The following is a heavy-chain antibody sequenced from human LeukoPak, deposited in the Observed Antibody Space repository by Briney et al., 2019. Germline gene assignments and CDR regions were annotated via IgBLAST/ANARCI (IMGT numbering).Heavy chain of an antibody. CDR1: GGSISGFY. CDR3: ARVGSEAVAGTGQYYFDY. D-gene: IGHD6-19*01. V-gene: IGHV4-59*01. Sequence: SETLSLTCIVSGGSISGFYWSWIRQSPGKGLEWIAYIHSSAGSNYNPSLKSRVTISVDTSKNQFSLKVTSVTAADTAMYYCARVGSEAVAGTGQYYFDYWGQGILVTVSS. CDR2: IHSSAGS. J-gene: IGHJ4*02.